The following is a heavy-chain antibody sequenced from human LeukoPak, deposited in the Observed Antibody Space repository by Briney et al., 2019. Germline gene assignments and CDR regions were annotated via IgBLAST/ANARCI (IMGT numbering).Heavy chain of an antibody. J-gene: IGHJ4*02. CDR2: ISYDGSNK. Sequence: GRSLRLSCAASGFTFSSYAMHWVRQAPGKGLEWVAVISYDGSNKYYADSVKGRFTISRDNSKNTLYLQMNSLRAEDAAVYYCARGSIFGVARSGYYFGYWGQGTLVTVSS. CDR1: GFTFSSYA. CDR3: ARGSIFGVARSGYYFGY. V-gene: IGHV3-30-3*01. D-gene: IGHD3-3*02.